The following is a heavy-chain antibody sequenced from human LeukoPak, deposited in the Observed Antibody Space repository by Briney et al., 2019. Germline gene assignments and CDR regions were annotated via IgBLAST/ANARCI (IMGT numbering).Heavy chain of an antibody. J-gene: IGHJ4*01. D-gene: IGHD6-13*01. CDR1: GFTFTDYW. CDR3: ARDGTAAGLYFDL. Sequence: HPGGSLRLSCAVSGFTFTDYWMNWVRQAPGKGLEWVASIRQDGGEKSCVDSVKGRFTISRDNTKNSLYLQINSLRAEDTAVYYCARDGTAAGLYFDLWGQGTLVTVSS. CDR2: IRQDGGEK. V-gene: IGHV3-7*01.